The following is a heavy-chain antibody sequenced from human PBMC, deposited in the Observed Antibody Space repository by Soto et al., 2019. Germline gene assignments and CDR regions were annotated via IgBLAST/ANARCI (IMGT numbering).Heavy chain of an antibody. Sequence: PGGSLRLSCAASGFTFSRYSMNWVRQAPGKGLEWVSYISSSSSTIYYADSVKGRFTISRDNAKNSLYLQMNSLRDEDTAVYYCAKLISSGSTHPTDYWGQGTLVTVSS. D-gene: IGHD3-10*01. V-gene: IGHV3-48*02. CDR1: GFTFSRYS. CDR3: AKLISSGSTHPTDY. J-gene: IGHJ4*02. CDR2: ISSSSSTI.